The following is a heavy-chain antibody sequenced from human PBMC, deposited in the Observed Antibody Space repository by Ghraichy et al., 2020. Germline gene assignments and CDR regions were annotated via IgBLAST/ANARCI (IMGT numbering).Heavy chain of an antibody. CDR3: ARDHRIVGATTWGHYFDY. CDR1: GGSISSGDYY. D-gene: IGHD1-26*01. Sequence: SETLSLTCTVSGGSISSGDYYWSWIRQPPGKGLEWIGYIYYSGSTYYNPSLKSRVTISVDTSKNQFSLKLSSVTAADTAVYYCARDHRIVGATTWGHYFDYWGQGTLVTVSS. V-gene: IGHV4-30-4*01. J-gene: IGHJ4*02. CDR2: IYYSGST.